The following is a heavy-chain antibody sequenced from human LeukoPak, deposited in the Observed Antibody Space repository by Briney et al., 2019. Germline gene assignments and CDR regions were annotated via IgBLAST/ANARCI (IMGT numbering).Heavy chain of an antibody. CDR2: IYSSGNT. CDR1: GGSISSSSYH. Sequence: PSETLSLTCTVSGGSISSSSYHWGWIRQPPGKGLEWIGSIYSSGNTYYNPSLKSRVTISVDTSKNQFSLRLSSVTAADTAVYYCARLHPRNHDYWGQGTLVTVSS. V-gene: IGHV4-39*07. CDR3: ARLHPRNHDY. D-gene: IGHD5-24*01. J-gene: IGHJ4*02.